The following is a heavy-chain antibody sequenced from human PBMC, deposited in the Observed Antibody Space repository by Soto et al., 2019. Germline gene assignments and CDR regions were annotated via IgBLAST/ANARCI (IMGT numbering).Heavy chain of an antibody. Sequence: EVQLVESGGGLVKPGGSLRLSCAASGFTFSSYSMNWVRQAPGKGLEWVSSISSSSSYIYYADSVKGRFTISRDNAKHSLYLQMNSLRAEDTAVYYCARDKCPEYSSSFCYYYYYMAVWGKGTTVTVSS. CDR3: ARDKCPEYSSSFCYYYYYMAV. J-gene: IGHJ6*03. D-gene: IGHD6-6*01. V-gene: IGHV3-21*01. CDR2: ISSSSSYI. CDR1: GFTFSSYS.